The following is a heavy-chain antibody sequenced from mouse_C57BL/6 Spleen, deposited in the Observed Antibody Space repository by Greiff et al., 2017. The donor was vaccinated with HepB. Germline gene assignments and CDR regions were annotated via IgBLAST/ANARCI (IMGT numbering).Heavy chain of an antibody. J-gene: IGHJ4*01. V-gene: IGHV1-55*01. Sequence: QVQLQQSGAELVKPGASVKMSCKASGYTFTSYWITWVKQRPGQGLGWIGDIYPGSGSTNYNEKFKSKATLTVDTSSSTAYMQLSSLTSEDSAVYYCATSYYYVSTYYAMAYCGPGTSSSISS. CDR1: GYTFTSYW. D-gene: IGHD1-1*01. CDR2: IYPGSGST. CDR3: ATSYYYVSTYYAMAY.